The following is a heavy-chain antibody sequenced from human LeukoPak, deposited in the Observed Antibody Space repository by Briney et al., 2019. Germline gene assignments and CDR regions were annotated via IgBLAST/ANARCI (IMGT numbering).Heavy chain of an antibody. CDR1: GFTFGDYA. D-gene: IGHD5-18*01. CDR3: TRDRVDTAMDYYYYGMDV. J-gene: IGHJ6*04. CDR2: IRSKAYGGTT. Sequence: GGSLRLSCTASGFTFGDYAMSWVRQAPGKGLEWVGFIRSKAYGGTTEYAASVKGRFTISRDDSKSIAYLQMNSLKTEDTAVYYCTRDRVDTAMDYYYYGMDVWGKGTTATVSS. V-gene: IGHV3-49*04.